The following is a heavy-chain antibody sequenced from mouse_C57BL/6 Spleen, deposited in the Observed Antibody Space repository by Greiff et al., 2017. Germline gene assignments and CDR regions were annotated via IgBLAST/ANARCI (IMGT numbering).Heavy chain of an antibody. CDR1: GYTFTSYW. J-gene: IGHJ2*01. CDR2: LIPSNGGT. V-gene: IGHV1-53*01. Sequence: QVQLKQPGPELVKPGASVKLSCKASGYTFTSYWMHWVKQRPGHGLEWMGNLIPSNGGTNYNEKFKSKATLTVDKSTSTAYMQLSILTSVVSAVFYCAGCGSSYCFDYWGQGTTLTVSA. CDR3: AGCGSSYCFDY. D-gene: IGHD1-1*01.